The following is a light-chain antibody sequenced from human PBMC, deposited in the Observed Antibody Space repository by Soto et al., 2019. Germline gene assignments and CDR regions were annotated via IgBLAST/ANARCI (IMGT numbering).Light chain of an antibody. CDR2: EVS. CDR1: SSDVGAYGY. J-gene: IGLJ2*01. Sequence: QSALTQPASVSGSPGQSITISCTGTSSDVGAYGYVSWYQQHPGKAPKLMIYEVSYRPSGVSNRFSSSKSGNAASLTISGLQAEDEADYYCSSYTTSSTVVFGGGTQLTVL. CDR3: SSYTTSSTVV. V-gene: IGLV2-14*01.